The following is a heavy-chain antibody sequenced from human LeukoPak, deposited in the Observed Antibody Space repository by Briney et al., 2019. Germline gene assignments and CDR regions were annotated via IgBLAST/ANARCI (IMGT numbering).Heavy chain of an antibody. J-gene: IGHJ4*02. V-gene: IGHV3-23*01. Sequence: GGSLRLSCAASGFTFSSYEMNWVRQAPGKGLEWVSAISTSGGTTHYADSVKGRFTISRDNSKNTLYLRMNSLRAEDTAVYYCAKGHYYGSGSYWVWGQGTLVTVSS. CDR3: AKGHYYGSGSYWV. CDR1: GFTFSSYE. D-gene: IGHD3-10*01. CDR2: ISTSGGTT.